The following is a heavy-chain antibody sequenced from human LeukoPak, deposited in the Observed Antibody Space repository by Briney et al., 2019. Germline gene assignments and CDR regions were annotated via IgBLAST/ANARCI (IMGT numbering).Heavy chain of an antibody. CDR3: ARQRIGGFDI. V-gene: IGHV4-39*07. CDR1: YDSISSNSYY. J-gene: IGHJ3*02. CDR2: IYYSGGT. D-gene: IGHD2-15*01. Sequence: SETLSLTCSVSYDSISSNSYYWGWIRQPPGKGLEWIGNIYYSGGTYYNPTLKSRVTVSVDTSKNQFSLKLNSVTAADTAIYYRARQRIGGFDIWGQGTMVTVSS.